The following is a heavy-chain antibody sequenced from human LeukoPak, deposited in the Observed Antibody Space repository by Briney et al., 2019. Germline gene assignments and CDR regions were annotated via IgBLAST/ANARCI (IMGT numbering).Heavy chain of an antibody. D-gene: IGHD2-2*01. Sequence: PSETLSLTCTVSGGSISSYYWSWIRQPAGKGLEWIGRIYTSGSTNYNPSLKSRVTMSVDTSKNQFSLKLSSVTAADTAVYYCARVIGCSSTSCYTSYYYYYMDVWGKGTTVTVSS. J-gene: IGHJ6*03. CDR2: IYTSGST. CDR1: GGSISSYY. CDR3: ARVIGCSSTSCYTSYYYYYMDV. V-gene: IGHV4-4*07.